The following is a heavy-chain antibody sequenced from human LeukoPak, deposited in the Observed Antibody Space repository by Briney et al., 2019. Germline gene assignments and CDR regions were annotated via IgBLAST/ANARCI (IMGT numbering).Heavy chain of an antibody. D-gene: IGHD2-15*01. CDR1: GFTFSSYA. CDR3: EAARGYCSGGSCFDY. J-gene: IGHJ4*02. Sequence: GGSLRLSCAASGFTFSSYAMSWVRQAPGKGLEWVSAISGSGGSTYYADSVKGRFTISRDNSKNTLYLQMNSQRAEDTAVYYCEAARGYCSGGSCFDYWGQGTLVTVSS. V-gene: IGHV3-23*01. CDR2: ISGSGGST.